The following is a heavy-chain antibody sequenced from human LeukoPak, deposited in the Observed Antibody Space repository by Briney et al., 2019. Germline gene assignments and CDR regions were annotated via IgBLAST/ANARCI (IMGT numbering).Heavy chain of an antibody. CDR1: GFSFTSSW. J-gene: IGHJ1*01. CDR3: ARSAADRSTSLYFQH. V-gene: IGHV5-51*01. CDR2: IDPGDSDT. Sequence: GESLKISCQGPGFSFTSSWIGWVRQMPGKDLEWMGIIDPGDSDTRYSPSFQGQVTISADRSTSSAYLQWSRLKASDTGIYYCARSAADRSTSLYFQHWGEGTLVTVSS. D-gene: IGHD2/OR15-2a*01.